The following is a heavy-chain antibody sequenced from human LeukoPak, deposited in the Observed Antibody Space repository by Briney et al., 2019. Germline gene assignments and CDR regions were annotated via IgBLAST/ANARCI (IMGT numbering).Heavy chain of an antibody. V-gene: IGHV4-4*07. Sequence: SETLSLTCTVSGGSISSYYWSWIRQPAGKGLEWIGRIYTSGSTNYNPSLKSRVTMSVETSKNQFSLKLSSVTAADTAVYYCARLRKDYYSSYYYYMDVWGKGTTVTVSS. CDR1: GGSISSYY. J-gene: IGHJ6*03. CDR2: IYTSGST. D-gene: IGHD3-22*01. CDR3: ARLRKDYYSSYYYYMDV.